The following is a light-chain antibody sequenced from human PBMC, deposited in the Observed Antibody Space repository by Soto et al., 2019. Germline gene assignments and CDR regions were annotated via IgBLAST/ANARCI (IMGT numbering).Light chain of an antibody. CDR3: QQSYRAVT. Sequence: DIQMTQSPSSLSASVGDRISITCRSSQSVSSYLNWYRQKPGKAPRLLIYAASHLQTGVPSRFRGTGSATHFTLTISSPQPEDFATYYCQQSYRAVTFGQGTRLEIK. J-gene: IGKJ5*01. V-gene: IGKV1-39*01. CDR2: AAS. CDR1: QSVSSY.